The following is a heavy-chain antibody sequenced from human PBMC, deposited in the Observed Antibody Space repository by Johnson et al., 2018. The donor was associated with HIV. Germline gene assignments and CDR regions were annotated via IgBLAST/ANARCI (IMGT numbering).Heavy chain of an antibody. CDR3: AKDLDSSSWGAFDI. Sequence: QVQLVESGGGVVQPGRSLRLSCAASGFTFSSYGMHWVRQAPGKGLEWVAIISYDGINKYYADSVKGRFTISRDNSKNTLYLQMNSLRAEDTAVYYCAKDLDSSSWGAFDIWGQGTMVTVSS. D-gene: IGHD6-6*01. CDR1: GFTFSSYG. CDR2: ISYDGINK. V-gene: IGHV3-30*18. J-gene: IGHJ3*02.